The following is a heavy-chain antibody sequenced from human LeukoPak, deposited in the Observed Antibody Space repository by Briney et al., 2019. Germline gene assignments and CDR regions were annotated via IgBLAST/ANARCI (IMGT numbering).Heavy chain of an antibody. CDR1: GGSISRSTYY. J-gene: IGHJ4*02. CDR2: IYYSGST. V-gene: IGHV4-39*01. D-gene: IGHD6-13*01. Sequence: SETLSLTCTVSGGSISRSTYYWGWIRQPPGQGLEWIGSIYYSGSTYYDPSLKSRVTISVDTSMNQFSLKLSSVTAADTAVYYCASIAAAGNEWGQGTLVTVSS. CDR3: ASIAAAGNE.